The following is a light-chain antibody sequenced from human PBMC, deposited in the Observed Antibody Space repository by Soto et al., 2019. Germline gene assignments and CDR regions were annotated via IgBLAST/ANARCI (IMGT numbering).Light chain of an antibody. Sequence: QSALTQPASVSGSPGQSITISCTGTNNDVGAYPYVSWYQQHPGTAPKLVTYEVTHRPSGISDRFSGSKSGNTASLTISGLQAEDESDYYCCSYSGSYSLGVFGGGTKVTVL. CDR3: CSYSGSYSLGV. CDR1: NNDVGAYPY. V-gene: IGLV2-14*01. CDR2: EVT. J-gene: IGLJ2*01.